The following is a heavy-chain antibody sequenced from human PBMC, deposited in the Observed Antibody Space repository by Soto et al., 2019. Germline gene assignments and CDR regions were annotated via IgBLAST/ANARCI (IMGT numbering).Heavy chain of an antibody. CDR2: INPSGGIS. CDR1: GYTFITYY. J-gene: IGHJ6*02. D-gene: IGHD2-8*01. Sequence: GASVKVSCKASGYTFITYYIHWVRQAPGQGLEWMGMINPSGGISSYAQKFQGRVTLTRDTSTSTVYMELSSLRSEDTAVYYCARGRLTHYYVMDVWGQGTTVTVSS. V-gene: IGHV1-46*01. CDR3: ARGRLTHYYVMDV.